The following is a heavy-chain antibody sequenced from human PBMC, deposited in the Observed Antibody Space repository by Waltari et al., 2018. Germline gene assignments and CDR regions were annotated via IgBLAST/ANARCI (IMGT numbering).Heavy chain of an antibody. V-gene: IGHV3-43*01. J-gene: IGHJ2*01. D-gene: IGHD7-27*01. Sequence: EVQLVESGGVVVQPGGSLRLSCAASGFTFDDYTMHWVRQAPGKGLEWVSLISWDCGSTYYADSVKGRFTISRDNSKNSLYLQMNSLRTEDTALYYCAKDLTGEGYFDLWGRGTLVTVSS. CDR1: GFTFDDYT. CDR2: ISWDCGST. CDR3: AKDLTGEGYFDL.